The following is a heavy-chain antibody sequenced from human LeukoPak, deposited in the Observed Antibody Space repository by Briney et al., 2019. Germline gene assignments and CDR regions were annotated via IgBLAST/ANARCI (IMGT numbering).Heavy chain of an antibody. D-gene: IGHD5-12*01. CDR2: IYYSGST. V-gene: IGHV4-59*01. CDR1: GGSISSYY. J-gene: IGHJ5*02. Sequence: SETLSLTCTVSGGSISSYYWSWIRQPPGKEPEWIGYIYYSGSTNYNPSLKSRVTISVDTSKNPFSLKLSSVTAADTAVYYCARGNSGYDSFWFDPWGQGTLVTVSS. CDR3: ARGNSGYDSFWFDP.